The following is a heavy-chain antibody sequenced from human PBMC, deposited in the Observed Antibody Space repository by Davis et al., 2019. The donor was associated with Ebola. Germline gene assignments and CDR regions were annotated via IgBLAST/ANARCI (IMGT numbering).Heavy chain of an antibody. CDR3: AKRGTKTCGADCYSAFYFDY. CDR2: ISSDGSST. Sequence: HTGGSLRLSCAASGFTFSSYWMHWVRQAPGKGLVWVSRISSDGSSTNYADSVKGRFTISRDNAKNTLYLQMNGLRAEDTAVYYCAKRGTKTCGADCYSAFYFDYWGQGTLVTVSS. CDR1: GFTFSSYW. V-gene: IGHV3-74*01. D-gene: IGHD2-21*02. J-gene: IGHJ4*02.